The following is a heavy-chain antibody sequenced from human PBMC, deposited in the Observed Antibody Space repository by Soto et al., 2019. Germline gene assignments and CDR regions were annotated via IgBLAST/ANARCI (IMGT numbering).Heavy chain of an antibody. CDR2: IYYSGST. J-gene: IGHJ4*02. D-gene: IGHD6-19*01. CDR1: GGSVSSGSYY. CDR3: ARVHSSGWYVGLGYFDY. V-gene: IGHV4-61*01. Sequence: TLSLTCTVSGGSVSSGSYYWSWIRQPPGKGLEWIGYIYYSGSTNYNPSLKSRVTISVDTSKNQFSLKLSSVTAADTAVYYCARVHSSGWYVGLGYFDYWGQGTLVTVSS.